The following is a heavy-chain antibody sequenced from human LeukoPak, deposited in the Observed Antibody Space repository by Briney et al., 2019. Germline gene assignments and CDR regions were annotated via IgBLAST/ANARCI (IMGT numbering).Heavy chain of an antibody. CDR1: RGFITSHY. Sequence: PSETLSLTCRVSRGFITSHYWSWIRQPPGKGLEWIAYIYYSGSTNYNPSLKSRVTLSLDTSKNQFSLKLSSVTAADTAVYYCAGVYYSNGLVNAFASWGQGTMVTVSS. CDR3: AGVYYSNGLVNAFAS. CDR2: IYYSGST. J-gene: IGHJ3*01. D-gene: IGHD3-3*01. V-gene: IGHV4-59*11.